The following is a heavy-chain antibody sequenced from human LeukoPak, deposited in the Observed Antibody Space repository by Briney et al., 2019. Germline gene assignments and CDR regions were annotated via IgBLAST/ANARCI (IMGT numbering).Heavy chain of an antibody. CDR3: TTYRRWLQPYFDY. CDR1: GFTFSNAW. Sequence: GGSLRLSCAASGFTFSNAWMSWVRQAPRKGLECVGRIKSKTDGGTTDYAAPVKGRFTISRDDSKNTLYLQMNSLKTEDTAVYYCTTYRRWLQPYFDYWGQRTLVTVSS. CDR2: IKSKTDGGTT. V-gene: IGHV3-15*01. J-gene: IGHJ4*02. D-gene: IGHD5-24*01.